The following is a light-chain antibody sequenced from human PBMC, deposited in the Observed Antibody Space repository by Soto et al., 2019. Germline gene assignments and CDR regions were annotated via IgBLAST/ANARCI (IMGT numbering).Light chain of an antibody. J-gene: IGLJ2*01. CDR2: EGS. CDR3: FPYAGSSAWG. Sequence: QSAMTQPASVSGSPGQSITISCTGTSSDVWSYNLVSWYQQHPCKAPKLMIYEGSKRPSGVSNRFSGFKSGNTASLTISGLQAEDEADYYCFPYAGSSAWGFGGGTKLTLL. V-gene: IGLV2-23*01. CDR1: SSDVWSYNL.